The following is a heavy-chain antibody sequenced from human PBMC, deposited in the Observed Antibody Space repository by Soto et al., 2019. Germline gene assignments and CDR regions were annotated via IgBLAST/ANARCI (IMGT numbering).Heavy chain of an antibody. J-gene: IGHJ5*02. D-gene: IGHD2-15*01. Sequence: QVQMQESGPGLVKPSQTLYLTCSVSGGSIIDSGSFYWNWIRQHPGKGLEWIGYIYYSGSTYYNRSLKSRATISLDTSKTQFSLKLTSVTAADTAIYYCARGEVVASNWFDPWGQGTLVTVSS. CDR3: ARGEVVASNWFDP. V-gene: IGHV4-31*03. CDR1: GGSIIDSGSFY. CDR2: IYYSGST.